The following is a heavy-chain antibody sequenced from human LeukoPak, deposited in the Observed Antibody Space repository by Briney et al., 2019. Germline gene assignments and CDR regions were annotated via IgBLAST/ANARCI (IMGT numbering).Heavy chain of an antibody. CDR1: GFTFSSYG. CDR2: ISYDGSNK. J-gene: IGHJ4*02. Sequence: GGSLRLSCAASGFTFSSYGMHWVRLAPGKGLEWVAVISYDGSNKYYADSVKGRFTISRDNSKNTLYLQMNSLRAEDTAVYYCAKDHSSGWPTFDYWGQGTLVTVSS. CDR3: AKDHSSGWPTFDY. V-gene: IGHV3-30*18. D-gene: IGHD6-19*01.